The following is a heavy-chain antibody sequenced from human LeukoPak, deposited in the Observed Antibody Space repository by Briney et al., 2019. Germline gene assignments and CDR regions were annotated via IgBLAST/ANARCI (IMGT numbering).Heavy chain of an antibody. CDR1: GGSFSGYY. D-gene: IGHD6-13*01. CDR3: ARGRGKSYSSSWYYWFDP. J-gene: IGHJ5*02. Sequence: KTSETLSLTCAVYGGSFSGYYWSWIRQPPGKGLEWLGEINHSGSTNYNPSLKSRVTISVDTSKNQFSLKLSSVTAADTAVYYCARGRGKSYSSSWYYWFDPRGQGTLVTVSS. V-gene: IGHV4-34*01. CDR2: INHSGST.